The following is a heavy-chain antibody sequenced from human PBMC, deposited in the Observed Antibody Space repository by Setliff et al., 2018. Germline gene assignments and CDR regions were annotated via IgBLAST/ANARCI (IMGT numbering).Heavy chain of an antibody. CDR1: GFTFKDYS. CDR2: VIQGGTG. Sequence: GGSLRLSCAASGFTFKDYSMAWVRQVPGKGLEWVAAVIQGGTGVYADSVKGRFTISRDNAKNSLYLQVNSLRAEDTAVYYCARPRSRTIIGENDPFDLWGQGTLVTVSS. J-gene: IGHJ3*01. D-gene: IGHD3-9*01. V-gene: IGHV3-21*01. CDR3: ARPRSRTIIGENDPFDL.